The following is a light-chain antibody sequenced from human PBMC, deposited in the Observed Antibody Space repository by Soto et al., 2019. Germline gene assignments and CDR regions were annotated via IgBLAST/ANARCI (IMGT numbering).Light chain of an antibody. CDR1: QGITSW. Sequence: DIQMTQSPSSVSASVGDRVTITCRASQGITSWLAWYQQKPGKAPKLLIYRASNLQSGVPSRFSGSASGTDFTSTISSLQPADFATYYCQQTTTFPLTFGGGTKVEIK. CDR2: RAS. V-gene: IGKV1-12*01. J-gene: IGKJ4*01. CDR3: QQTTTFPLT.